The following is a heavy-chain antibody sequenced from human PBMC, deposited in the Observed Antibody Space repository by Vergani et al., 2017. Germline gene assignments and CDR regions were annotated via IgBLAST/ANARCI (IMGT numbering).Heavy chain of an antibody. CDR1: GFTFDTYT. Sequence: EVQLLESGGGLVQPGGSRRLSCAGAGFTFDTYTMAYVRQAPGKGLEWVATISSGGGDIFYADSVKGRFNISRDNSKNTLFLQMNSLKDEDTAVYYCTTAGGLYYLHGEYFQYWGRGTLVSVSS. D-gene: IGHD3-10*01. V-gene: IGHV3-23*01. J-gene: IGHJ1*01. CDR3: TTAGGLYYLHGEYFQY. CDR2: ISSGGGDI.